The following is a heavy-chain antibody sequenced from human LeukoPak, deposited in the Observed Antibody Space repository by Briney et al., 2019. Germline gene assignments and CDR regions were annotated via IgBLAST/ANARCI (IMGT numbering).Heavy chain of an antibody. Sequence: PGGSLRLSCAASGFTFSSYGMHWVRQAPGKGLEWVAFIRYDGSNKYYADSVKGRFTISRDNSKNTLYLQMNSLRAEDTAVYYCARGFYDSSGPIDYWGQGTLVTVSS. CDR1: GFTFSSYG. V-gene: IGHV3-30*02. CDR3: ARGFYDSSGPIDY. D-gene: IGHD3-22*01. CDR2: IRYDGSNK. J-gene: IGHJ4*02.